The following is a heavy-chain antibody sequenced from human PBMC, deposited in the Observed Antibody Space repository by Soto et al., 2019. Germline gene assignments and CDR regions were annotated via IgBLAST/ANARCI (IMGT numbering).Heavy chain of an antibody. CDR1: GFTFNNYG. Sequence: PWGSLRLACAASGFTFNNYGMSWVRQAPGKGLERVGRIKSKTEGGTTDYAAPVKGRFTISRDDSKKMLYLQMNSLKAEDTAVYYCAVSQHSSAFDVWGQGTMVTVSS. J-gene: IGHJ3*01. CDR3: AVSQHSSAFDV. V-gene: IGHV3-15*01. CDR2: IKSKTEGGTT. D-gene: IGHD3-3*02.